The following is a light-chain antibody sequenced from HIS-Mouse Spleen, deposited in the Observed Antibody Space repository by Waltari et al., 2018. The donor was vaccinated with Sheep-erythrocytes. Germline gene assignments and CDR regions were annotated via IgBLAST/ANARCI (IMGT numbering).Light chain of an antibody. V-gene: IGLV3-10*01. CDR1: ALPQTS. CDR3: YSTDSSGNHWV. J-gene: IGLJ3*02. CDR2: EDS. Sequence: SYELTQPPSVSVSPGQTARITCSGAALPQTSAYWYQQKSGQAPVLVIYEDSKRPSGIPERFSGASSGTMATLTISGAQVEDDADYYCYSTDSSGNHWVFGGGTKLTVL.